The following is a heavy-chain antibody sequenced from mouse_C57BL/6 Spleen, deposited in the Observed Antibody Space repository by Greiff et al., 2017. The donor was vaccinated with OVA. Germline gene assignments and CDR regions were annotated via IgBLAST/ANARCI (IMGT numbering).Heavy chain of an antibody. CDR3: ARWNWDWYFDV. CDR1: GYTFTSYW. J-gene: IGHJ1*03. D-gene: IGHD4-1*01. Sequence: QVQLQQPGAELVKPGASVKLSCKASGYTFTSYWMHWVKQRPGRGLEWIGRIDPTSGGTKYNEKFQSKATLTVDKHSSTAYMQLSSLTSEDSAVYYCARWNWDWYFDVWGTGTTVTVSS. CDR2: IDPTSGGT. V-gene: IGHV1-72*01.